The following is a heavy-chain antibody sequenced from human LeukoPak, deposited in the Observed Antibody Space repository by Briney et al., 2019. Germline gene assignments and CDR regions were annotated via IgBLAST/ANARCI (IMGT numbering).Heavy chain of an antibody. Sequence: GGSLRLSCAASGFTFSSYGMHWVRQAPGKGLEWVAVIWYDGSNKYYADSVKGRFTISRDNSKNTLYLQMNSLRAEDTAVYYCARDPREYYESSGYNDYWGQGTLVTVSS. CDR1: GFTFSSYG. J-gene: IGHJ4*02. D-gene: IGHD3-22*01. V-gene: IGHV3-33*01. CDR2: IWYDGSNK. CDR3: ARDPREYYESSGYNDY.